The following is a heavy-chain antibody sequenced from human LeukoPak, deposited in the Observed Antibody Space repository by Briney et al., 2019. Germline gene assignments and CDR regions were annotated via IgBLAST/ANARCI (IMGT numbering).Heavy chain of an antibody. CDR3: AGGYSSFDY. CDR1: AFALPSYW. Sequence: GRSLTPSCVPSAFALPSYWISCVRPPPGNGREWVANKKQDGSGKYYVDAVKGRFTIYRDNAKNSLYLQMNSRRAEDTAVYYSAGGYSSFDYWGQGTLVTVCS. D-gene: IGHD5-18*01. J-gene: IGHJ4*02. CDR2: KKQDGSGK. V-gene: IGHV3-7*04.